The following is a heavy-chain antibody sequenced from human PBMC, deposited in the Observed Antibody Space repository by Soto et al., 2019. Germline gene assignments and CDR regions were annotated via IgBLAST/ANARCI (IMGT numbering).Heavy chain of an antibody. V-gene: IGHV1-69*01. J-gene: IGHJ6*02. Sequence: EQLVQSGAEVKKPGSSVKVSCEASGGTFSTYSISWVRQAPGHGLEWMGEVIPYFGTANHAQKFQGRVTLTVDASTSTAYMELRSLRSEDTALYYCARVRISLRRRGGHYYEDGMDVWGQGTRVTVSS. CDR1: GGTFSTYS. D-gene: IGHD3-3*01. CDR2: VIPYFGTA. CDR3: ARVRISLRRRGGHYYEDGMDV.